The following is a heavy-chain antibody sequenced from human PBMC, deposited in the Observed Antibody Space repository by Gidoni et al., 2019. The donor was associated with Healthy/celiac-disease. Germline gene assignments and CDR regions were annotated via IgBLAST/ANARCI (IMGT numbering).Heavy chain of an antibody. CDR3: ARDNYYDSTRGFDY. Sequence: QLQLQESGPGLVKPSETLSLTCTVSCGSISSSSYYSGWIRQPPGKGLEWIGSIYYSGSNYYNPALKSRVTISVDTSKNQFSLKLSSVTAADTAVYYCARDNYYDSTRGFDYWGQGTLVTVSS. CDR2: IYYSGSN. D-gene: IGHD3-22*01. V-gene: IGHV4-39*07. CDR1: CGSISSSSYY. J-gene: IGHJ4*02.